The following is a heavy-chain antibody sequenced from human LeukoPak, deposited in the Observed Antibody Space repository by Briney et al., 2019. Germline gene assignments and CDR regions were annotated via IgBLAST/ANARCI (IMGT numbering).Heavy chain of an antibody. CDR3: ARADFWSGSINY. V-gene: IGHV1-2*02. CDR2: INPNSGGT. D-gene: IGHD3-3*01. J-gene: IGHJ4*02. CDR1: GYTFTSYY. Sequence: ASVKVSCKASGYTFTSYYMHWVRQAPGQGLEWMGWINPNSGGTNYAQKFQGRVTMTRDTSISTAYMELSRLRSDDTAVYYCARADFWSGSINYWGQGTLVTVSS.